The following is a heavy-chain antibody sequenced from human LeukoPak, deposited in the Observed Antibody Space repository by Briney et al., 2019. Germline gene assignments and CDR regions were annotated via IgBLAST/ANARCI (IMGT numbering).Heavy chain of an antibody. V-gene: IGHV3-21*01. J-gene: IGHJ2*01. CDR3: ARDPWIQLTHYWYFDL. D-gene: IGHD5-18*01. CDR2: ISSSSSYI. CDR1: GFTFSSYS. Sequence: PGGSLRLSCAASGFTFSSYSMNWVRQAPGKGLEWVSSISSSSSYIYYADSVKGRFTISRDNAKNSLYLQMNSLRAEDTAVYYCARDPWIQLTHYWYFDLWGRGTLVTVSS.